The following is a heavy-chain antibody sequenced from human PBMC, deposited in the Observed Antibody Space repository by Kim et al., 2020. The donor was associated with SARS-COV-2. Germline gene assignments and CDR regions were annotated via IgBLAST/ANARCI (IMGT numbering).Heavy chain of an antibody. CDR2: INSSGST. V-gene: IGHV4-34*01. J-gene: IGHJ2*01. CDR1: GGSFSGYY. D-gene: IGHD6-13*01. Sequence: SETLSLTCAVYGGSFSGYYWNWIRQPPGKGLEWIWEINSSGSTNYNPSLTSRVTIIAEAYKNKFLLKLSSGTGADTAAYYYVRGRYSSIWY. CDR3: VRGRYSSIWY.